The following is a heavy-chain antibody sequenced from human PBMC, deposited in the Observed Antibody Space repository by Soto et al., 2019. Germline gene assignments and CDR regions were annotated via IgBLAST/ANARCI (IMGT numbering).Heavy chain of an antibody. J-gene: IGHJ6*03. D-gene: IGHD2-15*01. CDR1: GFTFSSYG. V-gene: IGHV3-30*18. CDR2: ISYDGSNK. Sequence: ESGGGVVQPGRSLRLSCAASGFTFSSYGMHWVRQAPGKGLEWVAVISYDGSNKYYADSVKGRFTISRDNSKNTLYLQMNSLRAEDTAVYYCAKDILSYYMDVWGKGTTVTVSS. CDR3: AKDILSYYMDV.